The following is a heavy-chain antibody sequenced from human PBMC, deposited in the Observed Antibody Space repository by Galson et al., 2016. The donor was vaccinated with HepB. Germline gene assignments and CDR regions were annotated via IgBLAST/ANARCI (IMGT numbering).Heavy chain of an antibody. V-gene: IGHV3-23*01. CDR1: GFTLSSSA. D-gene: IGHD2-8*01. J-gene: IGHJ6*02. Sequence: SLRLSCAASGFTLSSSAMSWVRQAPGKGLEWVSAITGSGGTTSYADSVKGRFTISRDNSKNTLYLQMNSLRAEDTAIYYCANQKMLSQMYYFGMDVWGQGTTVTVSS. CDR2: ITGSGGTT. CDR3: ANQKMLSQMYYFGMDV.